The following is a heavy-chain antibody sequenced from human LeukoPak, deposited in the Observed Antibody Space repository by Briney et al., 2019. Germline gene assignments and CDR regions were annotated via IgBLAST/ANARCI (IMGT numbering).Heavy chain of an antibody. V-gene: IGHV3-21*01. CDR3: ARSIAYYNGSGSYY. CDR1: GFTFSSYS. D-gene: IGHD3-10*01. J-gene: IGHJ4*02. Sequence: PGGSLRLSCAASGFTFSSYSMNWVRQAPGEGLEWVSSISSSSSYIYYADSVRGRFTISRDNAKNSLYLQMNSLRAEDTAVYYCARSIAYYNGSGSYYWGQGTLVTVSS. CDR2: ISSSSSYI.